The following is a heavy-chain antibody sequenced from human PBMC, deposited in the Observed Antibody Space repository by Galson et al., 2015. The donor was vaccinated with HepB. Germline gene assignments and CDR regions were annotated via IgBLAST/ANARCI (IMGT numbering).Heavy chain of an antibody. Sequence: SLRLSCAAPGFRFSTYGMNWVRQAPGKGLEWVTFIRHDGTDKYSADSVKGRFTMSRDNSNNTLYLQMDNLRPEDTAVYYCAKDRLPLAGGGSGSYFQDWGQGSLVIVSS. D-gene: IGHD3-10*01. V-gene: IGHV3-30*02. CDR3: AKDRLPLAGGGSGSYFQD. J-gene: IGHJ1*01. CDR2: IRHDGTDK. CDR1: GFRFSTYG.